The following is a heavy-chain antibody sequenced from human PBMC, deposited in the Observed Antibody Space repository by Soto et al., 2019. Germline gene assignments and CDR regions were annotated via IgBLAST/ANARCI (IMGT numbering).Heavy chain of an antibody. V-gene: IGHV6-1*01. CDR3: ARGDQGFDY. Sequence: SQTLALACGISGDSVSSNSSACNFIRQSPSRGLEWLGRTYYRSKWFNNYALSVKSRITINPDTSKNQFSLQLNSVTPEDTAVYYCARGDQGFDYWGQGTLVTVSS. D-gene: IGHD3-16*01. CDR1: GDSVSSNSSA. J-gene: IGHJ4*02. CDR2: TYYRSKWFN.